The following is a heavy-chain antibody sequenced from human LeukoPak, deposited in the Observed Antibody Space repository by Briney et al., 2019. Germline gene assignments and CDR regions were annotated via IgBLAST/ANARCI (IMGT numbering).Heavy chain of an antibody. V-gene: IGHV4-34*01. CDR1: GGSFSGYY. CDR2: INHSGST. D-gene: IGHD3-22*01. CDR3: ARVTRGGYYVYYYYGMDV. Sequence: SETLSLTCAVYGGSFSGYYWSWIRQPPGKGLGWIGEINHSGSTNYNPSLKSRVTISVDTSKNQFSLKLSSVTAADTAVYYCARVTRGGYYVYYYYGMDVWGQGTTVTVSS. J-gene: IGHJ6*02.